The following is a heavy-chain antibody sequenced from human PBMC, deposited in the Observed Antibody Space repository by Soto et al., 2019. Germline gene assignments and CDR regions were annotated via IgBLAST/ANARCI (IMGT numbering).Heavy chain of an antibody. D-gene: IGHD5-12*01. CDR2: IYPGDSDT. CDR1: GYSFTSYW. V-gene: IGHV5-51*01. Sequence: PGESLKISCKGSGYSFTSYWIGWVRQMPGKGLEWMGIIYPGDSDTRYSPSFQGQVTISADKSISTAYLQWSSLKASDTAMYYCATSSYNIVATIGVGYYYMDFWGKGTTVPVSS. J-gene: IGHJ6*03. CDR3: ATSSYNIVATIGVGYYYMDF.